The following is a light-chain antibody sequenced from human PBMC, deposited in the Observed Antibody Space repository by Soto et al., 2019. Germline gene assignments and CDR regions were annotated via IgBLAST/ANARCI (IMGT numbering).Light chain of an antibody. V-gene: IGKV3-20*01. J-gene: IGKJ1*01. CDR1: QSISSSY. CDR3: QQYGSSPRT. Sequence: DIVLTQSPAALSLSPGERATLSCGASQSISSSYLAWYQQTPSQPPSLLIYGASTRATGLPDRFSGSGSGTDFTLTISRLAPEDLAVYYCQQYGSSPRTFGQGTKVEIK. CDR2: GAS.